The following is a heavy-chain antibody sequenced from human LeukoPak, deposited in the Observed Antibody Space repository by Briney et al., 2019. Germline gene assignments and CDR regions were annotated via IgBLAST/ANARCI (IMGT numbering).Heavy chain of an antibody. V-gene: IGHV3-7*01. CDR1: GFPFSTFW. CDR3: VQGGNFDF. J-gene: IGHJ4*02. Sequence: PGGSLRLSCTASGFPFSTFWMTWGRQTPGKGPEWVANINEDGSKKYYVDSVKGRFTISRDNGKNSLYLEMDSLRADDTALYFCVQGGNFDFWGQGAPVTVSS. D-gene: IGHD3-16*01. CDR2: INEDGSKK.